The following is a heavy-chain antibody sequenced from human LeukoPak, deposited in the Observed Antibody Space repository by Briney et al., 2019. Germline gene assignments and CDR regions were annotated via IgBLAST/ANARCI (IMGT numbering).Heavy chain of an antibody. CDR1: GFTFSDYY. CDR2: INIGGTNT. J-gene: IGHJ5*02. V-gene: IGHV3-11*01. Sequence: GGSLRLSCAASGFTFSDYYMSWIRQAPGKGLEWLSYINIGGTNTHYADSVKGRFTISRDNAKKSLYLEMTNLRAEDTAVYYCATDGAGFDIWGQGVLVTVSS. CDR3: ATDGAGFDI.